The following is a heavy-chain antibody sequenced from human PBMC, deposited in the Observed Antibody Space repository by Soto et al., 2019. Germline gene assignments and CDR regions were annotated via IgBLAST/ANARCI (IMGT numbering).Heavy chain of an antibody. D-gene: IGHD5-18*01. CDR3: ARGEDTAMDQTPYYYYVMDV. CDR1: GGTFSSYA. Sequence: SVKVSCKASGGTFSSYAISWVRQAPGQGLEWMGGIIPIFGTANYAQKFQGRVTITADESTGTAYMELSSLRSEDTAVYYCARGEDTAMDQTPYYYYVMDVWGQGTTVTVSS. V-gene: IGHV1-69*13. CDR2: IIPIFGTA. J-gene: IGHJ6*02.